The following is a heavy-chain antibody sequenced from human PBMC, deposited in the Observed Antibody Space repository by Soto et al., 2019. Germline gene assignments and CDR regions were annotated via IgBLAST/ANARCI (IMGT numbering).Heavy chain of an antibody. J-gene: IGHJ6*02. CDR1: GGTFSSYA. Sequence: GASVKVSCKASGGTFSSYAISWVRQAPGQGLEWMGGIIPIFGTANYAQKFQGRVTITADKSTSTAYMELSSLRSEDTAVYYCAVGSGYSSGPEVPYYYYYYGMDVWGQGTTVTVSS. CDR3: AVGSGYSSGPEVPYYYYYYGMDV. CDR2: IIPIFGTA. D-gene: IGHD6-19*01. V-gene: IGHV1-69*06.